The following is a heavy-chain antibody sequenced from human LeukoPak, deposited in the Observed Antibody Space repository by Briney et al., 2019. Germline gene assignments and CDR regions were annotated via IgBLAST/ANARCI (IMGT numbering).Heavy chain of an antibody. CDR1: GFTFSSYE. D-gene: IGHD3-10*02. CDR2: ISSSCSTI. CDR3: AELGITMIGGV. V-gene: IGHV3-48*03. J-gene: IGHJ6*04. Sequence: GALRLSCAASGFTFSSYEMKWVRQAPREGLEWVSYISSSCSTIYYAASVKGRFTISRDNAKNSLYLQMNSLRAEDTAVYYCAELGITMIGGVWGKGTTVTISS.